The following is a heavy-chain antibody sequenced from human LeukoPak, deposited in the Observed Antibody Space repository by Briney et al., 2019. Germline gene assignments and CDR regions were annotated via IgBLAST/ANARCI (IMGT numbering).Heavy chain of an antibody. CDR1: GLTVSSNC. CDR2: IYSGGST. J-gene: IGHJ4*02. Sequence: PGGSLRLSCAASGLTVSSNCMSWVRQAPGKGLEWVSFIYSGGSTYYTDSVKGRFTISRDNSKDTLYPQMNSLRAEDTAVYYCARRAGDYSHPYDYWGQGILVTVSS. D-gene: IGHD3-22*01. CDR3: ARRAGDYSHPYDY. V-gene: IGHV3-53*01.